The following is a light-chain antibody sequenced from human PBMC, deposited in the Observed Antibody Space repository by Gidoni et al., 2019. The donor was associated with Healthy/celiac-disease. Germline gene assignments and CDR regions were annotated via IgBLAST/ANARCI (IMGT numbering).Light chain of an antibody. J-gene: IGKJ5*01. V-gene: IGKV3-11*01. Sequence: EIVLTQSPAPLSSSLGERATISCRANQSVSSYLAWYQQKPGQAPRLLIYDASNRATGIPDRFSGSGSGTDFTLTISSLEPEDVAVYYCKQGRNWPMTFGQGTRLEIK. CDR2: DAS. CDR3: KQGRNWPMT. CDR1: QSVSSY.